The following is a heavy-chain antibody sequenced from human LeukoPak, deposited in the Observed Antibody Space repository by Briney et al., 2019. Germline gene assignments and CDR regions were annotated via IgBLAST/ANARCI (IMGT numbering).Heavy chain of an antibody. Sequence: GGSLRLSCAASGFTFSGSDMHWVRQASGKGLEWVGRIRSKANSYATAYTASVKGRFTISRDDSKNTAYLQMTSLKTEGTAVYYCTTLDFDFWGQETLVTVSS. J-gene: IGHJ4*02. CDR1: GFTFSGSD. CDR3: TTLDFDF. V-gene: IGHV3-73*01. CDR2: IRSKANSYAT.